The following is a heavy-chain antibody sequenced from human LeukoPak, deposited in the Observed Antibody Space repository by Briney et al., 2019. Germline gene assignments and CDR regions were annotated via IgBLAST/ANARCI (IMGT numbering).Heavy chain of an antibody. D-gene: IGHD3-22*01. Sequence: GESLKISCKGSGYSFTSYWIGWMRQMPGKGLEWMGIIYPGDSDTRYSPSFQGQVTISADKSISTAYLQWSSLKASDTAMYYCARHVKHYYDSSGYYPLTPFDYWGQGTLVTVSS. CDR1: GYSFTSYW. J-gene: IGHJ4*02. CDR3: ARHVKHYYDSSGYYPLTPFDY. V-gene: IGHV5-51*01. CDR2: IYPGDSDT.